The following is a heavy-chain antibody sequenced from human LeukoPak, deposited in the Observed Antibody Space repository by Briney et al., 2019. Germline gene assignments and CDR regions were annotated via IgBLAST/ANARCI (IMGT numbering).Heavy chain of an antibody. CDR2: ISSSSSYI. CDR3: ARDSLGALWGVEQWLVGKSKYCFDY. V-gene: IGHV3-11*06. D-gene: IGHD6-19*01. Sequence: GGSLRLSCAAYGIILSDNFMSWIRQAPGKGLEWVSSISSSSSYIYYADSVKGRFTISRDNAKNSLYLQMNSLRAEDTAVYYCARDSLGALWGVEQWLVGKSKYCFDYWGQGTLVTVSS. CDR1: GIILSDNF. J-gene: IGHJ4*02.